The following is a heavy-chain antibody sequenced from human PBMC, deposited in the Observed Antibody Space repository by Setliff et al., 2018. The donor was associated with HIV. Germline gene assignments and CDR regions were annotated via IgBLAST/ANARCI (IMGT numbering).Heavy chain of an antibody. D-gene: IGHD3-3*01. CDR1: GDSIRGYY. Sequence: SSETLSLTCTVSGDSIRGYYWSWIRQPPGKGLEWMGYVFYTGFAAYNPSLKSRLTISVDTSKNQISLKLSSVTAADTAVYYCARDVYFTFSGEVIRHYLDVWGKGTTVTVSS. CDR2: VFYTGFA. CDR3: ARDVYFTFSGEVIRHYLDV. J-gene: IGHJ6*03. V-gene: IGHV4-59*12.